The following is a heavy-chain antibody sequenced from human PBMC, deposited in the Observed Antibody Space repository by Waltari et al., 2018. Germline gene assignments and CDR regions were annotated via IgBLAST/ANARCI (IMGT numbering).Heavy chain of an antibody. J-gene: IGHJ4*02. V-gene: IGHV3-53*01. Sequence: EVQLVESGGGLIQPGGSLRLSCAVSGVSVSENYMTWVRRAPGKGLEWVSLLDREGSTSYAESVKGRFTISRDTSKNVLYLQVDRLTAGDTAVYYCATHTPFNDFGASGYFYFFDYWGRGTLVTVSS. CDR2: LDREGST. CDR3: ATHTPFNDFGASGYFYFFDY. CDR1: GVSVSENY. D-gene: IGHD3-22*01.